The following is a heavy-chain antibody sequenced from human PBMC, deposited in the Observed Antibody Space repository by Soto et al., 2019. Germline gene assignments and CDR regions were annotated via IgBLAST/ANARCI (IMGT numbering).Heavy chain of an antibody. Sequence: GGSLRLSCAASGFSISSYWMHWVRQAPGKGLVWVSRINSDGSTTTYADSVKGRFTTSRDNAKNTLYLQMNSLRAEDTAVYYCASRAYCGGDCYPSWGQGTLVTVSS. J-gene: IGHJ4*02. D-gene: IGHD2-21*02. V-gene: IGHV3-74*01. CDR1: GFSISSYW. CDR3: ASRAYCGGDCYPS. CDR2: INSDGSTT.